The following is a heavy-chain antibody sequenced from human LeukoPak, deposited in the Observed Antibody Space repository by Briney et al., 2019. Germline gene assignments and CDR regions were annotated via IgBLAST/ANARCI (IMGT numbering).Heavy chain of an antibody. D-gene: IGHD3-10*01. J-gene: IGHJ6*02. Sequence: GGSLRLSCAASGFTFSSYSMNWVRQAPGKGLEWVSSISSSSSYIYYADSVKGRFTISRDNAKNSLYLQMNSLRDEDTAVYYCASRYYGGDYYYYYGMDVWGQGTTVTVSS. CDR2: ISSSSSYI. CDR1: GFTFSSYS. V-gene: IGHV3-21*01. CDR3: ASRYYGGDYYYYYGMDV.